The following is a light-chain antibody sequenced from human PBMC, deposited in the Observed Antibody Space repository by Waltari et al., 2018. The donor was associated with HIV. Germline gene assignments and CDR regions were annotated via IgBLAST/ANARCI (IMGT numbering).Light chain of an antibody. V-gene: IGLV1-47*01. CDR1: SSNIGSNY. J-gene: IGLJ1*01. CDR2: RNN. Sequence: QSVLTQPPSASGTPGQRVTISCSGSSSNIGSNYVYWYQQLPGTAPKLLIYRNNQRPSGVPGRFSGSKSGTSASLAISGLRSEDEADYYCAAWDASLRGVFGTGTKVTVL. CDR3: AAWDASLRGV.